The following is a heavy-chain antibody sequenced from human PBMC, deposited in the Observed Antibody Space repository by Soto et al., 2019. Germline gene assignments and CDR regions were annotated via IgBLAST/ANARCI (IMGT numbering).Heavy chain of an antibody. V-gene: IGHV1-3*01. D-gene: IGHD1-1*01. J-gene: IGHJ4*02. CDR1: GYTFTSYA. CDR3: ARVEEGPPTLDY. Sequence: ASVKVSCKASGYTFTSYAMHXVRQAPGQRLEWMGWINAGNGNTKYSQKFQGRVTITRDTSASTAYMELSSLRSEDTAVYYCARVEEGPPTLDYWGQGTLVTVSS. CDR2: INAGNGNT.